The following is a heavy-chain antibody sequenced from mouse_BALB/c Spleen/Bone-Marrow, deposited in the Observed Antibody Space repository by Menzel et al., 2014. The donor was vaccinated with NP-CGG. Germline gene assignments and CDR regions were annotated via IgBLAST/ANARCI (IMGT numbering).Heavy chain of an antibody. D-gene: IGHD2-1*01. V-gene: IGHV1S81*02. CDR1: GYTFTSYY. CDR3: TRSNGNWFAY. CDR2: INPSNGGT. Sequence: VQLQQSGAELVKPGASVKLSCKASGYTFTSYYMYWVKQRPGQGLEWIGEINPSNGGTNFNEKFKNKATLTVDKSSSTAYMQLSSLIFEDSAVYYCTRSNGNWFAYWGQGTLVTASA. J-gene: IGHJ3*01.